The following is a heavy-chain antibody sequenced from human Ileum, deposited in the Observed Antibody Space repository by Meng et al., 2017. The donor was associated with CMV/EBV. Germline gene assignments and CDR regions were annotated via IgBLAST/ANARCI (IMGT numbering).Heavy chain of an antibody. D-gene: IGHD5-24*01. V-gene: IGHV4-59*01. Sequence: SETLSLTCTVSGDSIGSSCWSWIRQPPGKGLEWIGYLHYSGSTDYNPSLKSRVTISRDTSKNQFSLKLSSVTAADTAVYYCARARIERWLQGYYYYGLDVWGQGTTVTVSS. CDR2: LHYSGST. CDR3: ARARIERWLQGYYYYGLDV. CDR1: GDSIGSSC. J-gene: IGHJ6*02.